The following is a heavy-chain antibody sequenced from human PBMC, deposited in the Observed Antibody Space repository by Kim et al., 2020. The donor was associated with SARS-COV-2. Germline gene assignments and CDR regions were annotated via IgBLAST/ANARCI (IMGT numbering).Heavy chain of an antibody. CDR2: GSST. Sequence: GSSTASADSVKGRFSIARDNANNTLYLQMNSLRAEDTAVYYCARGWAFDIWGQGTMVTVSS. V-gene: IGHV3-74*01. J-gene: IGHJ3*02. CDR3: ARGWAFDI. D-gene: IGHD2-15*01.